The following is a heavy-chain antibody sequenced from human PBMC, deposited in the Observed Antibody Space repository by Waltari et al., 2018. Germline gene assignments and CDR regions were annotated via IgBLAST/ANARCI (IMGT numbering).Heavy chain of an antibody. CDR3: ASPAGATGYYYMDV. CDR2: IYYTGMT. CDR1: GGSISSSLYY. J-gene: IGHJ6*03. Sequence: QLQLQESGPGLVKPSETLSLTCTVSGGSISSSLYYWGWIRQPPGKGLEWIGSIYYTGMTYYNPSLKSRVTISVDTSENQFSLKLTSVTAADTAVYYCASPAGATGYYYMDVWGKGTTVTVSS. V-gene: IGHV4-39*01.